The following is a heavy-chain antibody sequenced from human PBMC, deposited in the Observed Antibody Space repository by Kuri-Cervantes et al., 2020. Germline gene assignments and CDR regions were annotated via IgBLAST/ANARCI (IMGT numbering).Heavy chain of an antibody. J-gene: IGHJ1*01. Sequence: GGSLRLSCAASGFTFSSYAMSWVRQAPGKGLEWLSYISSSGSTVYYADSVKGRFTVSRDNAKKSLFLQMNSLKAEDTAVYYCARDIDFGAPPSEWFQYWGQGTLVTVSS. V-gene: IGHV3-48*04. CDR2: ISSSGSTV. D-gene: IGHD4-17*01. CDR1: GFTFSSYA. CDR3: ARDIDFGAPPSEWFQY.